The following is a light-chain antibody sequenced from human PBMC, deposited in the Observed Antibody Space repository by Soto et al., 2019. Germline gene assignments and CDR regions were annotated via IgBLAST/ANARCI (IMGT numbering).Light chain of an antibody. J-gene: IGKJ1*01. CDR1: QSVGSSY. Sequence: EIVLTQSPGTLSLSPGERANLSCRTSQSVGSSYLAWYQQKPGQAPRLVIYGHSSRATGIPDRFSGSGSGTDFTLTINRLEPEDFAVYYCPQYGTSPPTFGQGTKVEIK. V-gene: IGKV3-20*01. CDR2: GHS. CDR3: PQYGTSPPT.